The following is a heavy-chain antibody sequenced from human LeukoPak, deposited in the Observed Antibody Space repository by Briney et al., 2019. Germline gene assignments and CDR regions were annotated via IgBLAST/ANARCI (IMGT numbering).Heavy chain of an antibody. CDR3: ARADCGGDCPPYYYYMDV. J-gene: IGHJ6*03. CDR1: GFTFSTYR. Sequence: PGGSLRLSCVASGFTFSTYRLNWVRQAPGKGLEWVSSISRSSDYMYYANPVKGRFTISRDNAKNSLYLQMNSLRAEDTAVYYCARADCGGDCPPYYYYMDVWGKGTTVTVAS. CDR2: ISRSSDYM. D-gene: IGHD2-21*01. V-gene: IGHV3-21*01.